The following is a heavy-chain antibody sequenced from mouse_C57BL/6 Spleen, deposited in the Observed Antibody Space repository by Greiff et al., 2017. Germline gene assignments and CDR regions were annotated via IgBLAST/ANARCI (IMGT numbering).Heavy chain of an antibody. D-gene: IGHD1-1*01. V-gene: IGHV14-4*01. J-gene: IGHJ1*03. CDR1: GFNIKDDY. Sequence: VQLQQSGAELVRPGASVKLSCTASGFNIKDDYMHWVKQRPEQGLEWIGWIDPENGDTEYDSKFQGKATITADTSSNTAYLQLSSLTSEDTAVYYCTTRGTTVVADWYFDVWGTGTTVTVSS. CDR3: TTRGTTVVADWYFDV. CDR2: IDPENGDT.